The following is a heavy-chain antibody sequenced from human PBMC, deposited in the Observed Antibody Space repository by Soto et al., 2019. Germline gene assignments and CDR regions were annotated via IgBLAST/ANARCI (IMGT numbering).Heavy chain of an antibody. CDR2: IIPILGIA. CDR1: GGTFSSYT. D-gene: IGHD5-12*01. Sequence: GASVKVSCKASGGTFSSYTISWVRQAPGQGLEWMGRIIPILGIANYAQKFQGRVTITADKSTSTAYMELSSLRSEDTAVYYCARDREYSGYDPNWFDPWGQGTLVTVSS. V-gene: IGHV1-69*04. CDR3: ARDREYSGYDPNWFDP. J-gene: IGHJ5*02.